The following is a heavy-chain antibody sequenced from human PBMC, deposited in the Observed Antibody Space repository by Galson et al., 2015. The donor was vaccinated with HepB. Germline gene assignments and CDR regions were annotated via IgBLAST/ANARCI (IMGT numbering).Heavy chain of an antibody. CDR3: ATQADCSSTSCYTFVGMDV. D-gene: IGHD2-2*02. CDR2: ISAYNGNT. V-gene: IGHV1-18*01. CDR1: GYTFTRYG. Sequence: SVKVSCKASGYTFTRYGISWVRQAPGQGLEWMGWISAYNGNTNYAQKLQGRVTMTTDTSTSTAYMELRSLRSDDTAVYYCATQADCSSTSCYTFVGMDVWGKGTTVTVSS. J-gene: IGHJ6*04.